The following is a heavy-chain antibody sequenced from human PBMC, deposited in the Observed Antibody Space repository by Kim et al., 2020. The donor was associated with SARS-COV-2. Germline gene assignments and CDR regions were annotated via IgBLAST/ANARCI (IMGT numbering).Heavy chain of an antibody. CDR2: IDTNTGNP. J-gene: IGHJ5*02. CDR3: AKGRASGTYYHKWFDA. CDR1: GYTFTSYA. D-gene: IGHD3-10*01. Sequence: ASVKVSCKASGYTFTSYAMNWLRQAPGQGLEWMGWIDTNTGNPTYARGFTGRFVFSLDTSVSTAYLQISSLKADDTAMYYCAKGRASGTYYHKWFDAWGQGTLVTVSS. V-gene: IGHV7-4-1*02.